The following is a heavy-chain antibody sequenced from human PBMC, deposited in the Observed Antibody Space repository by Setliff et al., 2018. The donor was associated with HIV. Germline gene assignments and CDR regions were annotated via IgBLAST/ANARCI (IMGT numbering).Heavy chain of an antibody. D-gene: IGHD6-19*01. CDR1: GYTFTDYG. CDR3: ARSPRIGVAGEFEY. Sequence: ASVKVSCKASGYTFTDYGISWVRQAPGQGLEWMGRINPNSGGTHYAQKFQGRDTMARDTSISTAYMELSRLRSDDTAVYYCARSPRIGVAGEFEYWGQGTLVTVSS. CDR2: INPNSGGT. J-gene: IGHJ4*02. V-gene: IGHV1-2*06.